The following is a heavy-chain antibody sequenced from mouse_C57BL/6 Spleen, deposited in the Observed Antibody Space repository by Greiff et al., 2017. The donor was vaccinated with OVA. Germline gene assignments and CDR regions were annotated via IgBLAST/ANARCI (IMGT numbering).Heavy chain of an antibody. J-gene: IGHJ1*03. CDR3: ARHYYGSSYWYFDV. Sequence: VKLMESGPGLVAPSQSLSITCTVSGFSLTSYGVHWVRQPPGKGLEWLVVIWSDGSTTYNSALKSRLSIRKDNSKSQVFLKMNSLQTDDTAMYYCARHYYGSSYWYFDVWGTGTTVTVSS. V-gene: IGHV2-6-1*01. D-gene: IGHD1-1*01. CDR2: IWSDGST. CDR1: GFSLTSYG.